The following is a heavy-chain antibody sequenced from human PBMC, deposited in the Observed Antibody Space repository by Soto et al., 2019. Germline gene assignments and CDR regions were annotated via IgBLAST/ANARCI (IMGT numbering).Heavy chain of an antibody. CDR1: GYTFTSYG. D-gene: IGHD3-3*01. CDR3: ARDTPFITIFGRTIDWFDP. V-gene: IGHV1-18*01. CDR2: ISAYNGNT. J-gene: IGHJ5*02. Sequence: ASVKVSCKASGYTFTSYGISWVRQAPGQGLEWMGWISAYNGNTNYAQKLQGRVTMTTDTSTSTAYMELRSLRSDDTAVYYFARDTPFITIFGRTIDWFDPWGQGTLVTVSS.